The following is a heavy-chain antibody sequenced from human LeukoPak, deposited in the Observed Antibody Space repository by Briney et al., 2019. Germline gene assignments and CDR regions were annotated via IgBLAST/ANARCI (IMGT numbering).Heavy chain of an antibody. V-gene: IGHV4-59*07. D-gene: IGHD1-7*01. J-gene: IGHJ3*02. CDR1: GGSLSNYY. CDR3: ARVRNSPEAFYI. CDR2: IYDTGST. Sequence: SDTLSLTCTVSGGSLSNYYWAWVRQPPGKGLESIWYIYDTGSTKYNPSLKSRLINSLHTSRTQFSLNLSSLPASDSAIYYCARVRNSPEAFYIWGQGRMGTVSS.